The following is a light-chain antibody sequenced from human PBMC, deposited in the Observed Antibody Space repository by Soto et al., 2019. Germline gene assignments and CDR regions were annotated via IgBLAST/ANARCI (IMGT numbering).Light chain of an antibody. Sequence: EVVLPQSPGTLSLSPGERATLSCRASQSVRYFLAWYQQNPGQAPRLLIYDASNRASGIPPRFSGSGSGADFTLTISRLEPEDFAVYYCQQYGSSTWTFGQGTKVDIK. CDR3: QQYGSSTWT. CDR1: QSVRYF. CDR2: DAS. V-gene: IGKV3-20*01. J-gene: IGKJ1*01.